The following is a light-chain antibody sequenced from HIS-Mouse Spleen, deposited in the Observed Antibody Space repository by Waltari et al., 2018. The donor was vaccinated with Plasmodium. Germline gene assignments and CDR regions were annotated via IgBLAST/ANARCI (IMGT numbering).Light chain of an antibody. Sequence: QSVLTQPPSVSAAPGQKVTISCSGSSSNIGNNYVSWYQQLPGTAPKLLIYDNKKRPSGISERCSGSKSGTSATLGITGLQTGDEADYYCGTWDSSLSAGVVFGGGTKLTVL. CDR1: SSNIGNNY. CDR2: DNK. CDR3: GTWDSSLSAGVV. J-gene: IGLJ2*01. V-gene: IGLV1-51*01.